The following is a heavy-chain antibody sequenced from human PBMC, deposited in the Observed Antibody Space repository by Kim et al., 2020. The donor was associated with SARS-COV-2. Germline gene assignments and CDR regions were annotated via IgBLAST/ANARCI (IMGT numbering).Heavy chain of an antibody. CDR2: IYYSGST. V-gene: IGHV4-39*07. J-gene: IGHJ4*02. D-gene: IGHD6-13*01. CDR3: ARDLQQLDWGSYYFDY. CDR1: GGSISSSSYY. Sequence: SETLSLTCTVSGGSISSSSYYWGWIRQPPGKGLEWIGSIYYSGSTYYNPSLKSRVTISVDTSKNQFSLKLSSVTAADTAVYYCARDLQQLDWGSYYFDYWGQGTLVTVSS.